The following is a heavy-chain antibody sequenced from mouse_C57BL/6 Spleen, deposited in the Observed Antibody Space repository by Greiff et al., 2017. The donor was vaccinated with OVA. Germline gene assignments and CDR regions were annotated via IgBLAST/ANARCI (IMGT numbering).Heavy chain of an antibody. CDR1: GFTFSDYG. D-gene: IGHD1-1*01. Sequence: EVMLVESGGGLVKPGGSLKLSCAASGFTFSDYGMHWVRQAPEKGLEWVAYISSGSSTIYYADTVKGRFTISSDNAKNTLFLQMTSLRSEDKSMYYCARRDYGSDYWGQGTTLTVSS. CDR3: ARRDYGSDY. CDR2: ISSGSSTI. J-gene: IGHJ2*01. V-gene: IGHV5-17*01.